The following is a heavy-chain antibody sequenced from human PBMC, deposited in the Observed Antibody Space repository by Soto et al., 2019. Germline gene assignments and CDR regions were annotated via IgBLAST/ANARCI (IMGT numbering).Heavy chain of an antibody. V-gene: IGHV2-70*01. J-gene: IGHJ4*02. CDR3: ARSSGWDKPFDY. Sequence: SGPTMVNPTQTLTLTCTFSGFSLSTSGMCVSWIRQPPGKALEWLALIDWDDDKYYSTSLKTRLTISKDTSKNQVVLTMTNMDPVYTATYYCARSSGWDKPFDYWGQGTLVTVSS. CDR2: IDWDDDK. D-gene: IGHD6-19*01. CDR1: GFSLSTSGMC.